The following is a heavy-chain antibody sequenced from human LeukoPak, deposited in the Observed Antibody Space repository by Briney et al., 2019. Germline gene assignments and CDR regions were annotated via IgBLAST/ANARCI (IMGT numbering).Heavy chain of an antibody. D-gene: IGHD3-10*01. CDR1: GFTFSSYD. CDR2: IGTAGDT. V-gene: IGHV3-13*01. Sequence: GGSLRLSCAASGFTFSSYDMHWVRQATGKGLEWVSAIGTAGDTYYPGSVKGRFTISRENAKNSLYLQMNSLRAGDTAVYYCARGSMVRGLTYYYGMDVWGQGTTVTVSS. CDR3: ARGSMVRGLTYYYGMDV. J-gene: IGHJ6*02.